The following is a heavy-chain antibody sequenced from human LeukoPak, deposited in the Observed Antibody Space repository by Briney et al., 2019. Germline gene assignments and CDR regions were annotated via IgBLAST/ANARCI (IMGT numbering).Heavy chain of an antibody. D-gene: IGHD3-9*01. CDR3: ARDKRGDILTALDY. CDR1: GYTFTSYA. CDR2: INTNTGNP. Sequence: GASVKVSCKASGYTFTSYAMNWVRQAPGQGLEWMGWINTNTGNPTYAQGFTGRFVFSLDTSVSTAYLQISSLKAEDTAVYYCARDKRGDILTALDYWGQGTLVTVSS. J-gene: IGHJ4*02. V-gene: IGHV7-4-1*02.